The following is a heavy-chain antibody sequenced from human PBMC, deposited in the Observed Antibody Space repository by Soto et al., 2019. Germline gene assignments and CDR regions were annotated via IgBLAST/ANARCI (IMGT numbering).Heavy chain of an antibody. D-gene: IGHD3-22*01. CDR3: ARDSSAAARRGGMDV. CDR2: ISNTSGTR. CDR1: GFTFSSYS. V-gene: IGHV3-48*02. Sequence: EVQLVESGGGLVQPGGSLRLSCAASGFTFSSYSMNWVRQAPGKGLEWVSYISNTSGTRYYADSGKGRITISRDNAKNSPYLQLNSLREEDTAVYYCARDSSAAARRGGMDVWGQGITVTVSS. J-gene: IGHJ6*02.